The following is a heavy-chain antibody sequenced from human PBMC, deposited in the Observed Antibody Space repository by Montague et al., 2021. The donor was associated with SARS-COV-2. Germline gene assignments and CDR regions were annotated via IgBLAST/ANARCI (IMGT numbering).Heavy chain of an antibody. Sequence: SETLSLTCTVSGGSISSSSYYRGWIRQPPGKGLEWIGSIYYSGSTYYNPSLKGRVTISVDTSKNQFSLKLSSVTAADTAVYYCARHGKTRIAMIVVVIGYFDYWGQGTLVTVSS. CDR1: GGSISSSSYY. V-gene: IGHV4-39*01. CDR3: ARHGKTRIAMIVVVIGYFDY. J-gene: IGHJ4*02. D-gene: IGHD3-22*01. CDR2: IYYSGST.